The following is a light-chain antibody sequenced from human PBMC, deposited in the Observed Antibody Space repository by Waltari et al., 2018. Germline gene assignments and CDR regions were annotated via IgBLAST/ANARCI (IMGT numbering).Light chain of an antibody. Sequence: DIVLTQSPATLSVSPGESVSLSCRASQDITDNLACYQRKPGQAPRLLIFGASTRATGVPARFSGSGSGTDFTLTISTLQSEDFAVYSCQQYNDWPPAYTFGQGTKLEIK. V-gene: IGKV3-15*01. CDR2: GAS. CDR1: QDITDN. J-gene: IGKJ2*01. CDR3: QQYNDWPPAYT.